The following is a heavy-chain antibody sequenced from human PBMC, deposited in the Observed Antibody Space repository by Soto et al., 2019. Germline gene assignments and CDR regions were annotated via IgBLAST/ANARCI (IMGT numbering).Heavy chain of an antibody. CDR3: ASAGYSSGWYGYFDL. CDR2: IIPILGIA. D-gene: IGHD6-19*01. J-gene: IGHJ2*01. V-gene: IGHV1-69*02. Sequence: QVQLVQSGAEVKKPGSSVKVSCKASGGTFSSYTISWVRQAPGQGLEWMGRIIPILGIANYAQKFQGRVTITADKSTSTAYMELSSLRSEDTAVYYCASAGYSSGWYGYFDLWGRGTLVTVSS. CDR1: GGTFSSYT.